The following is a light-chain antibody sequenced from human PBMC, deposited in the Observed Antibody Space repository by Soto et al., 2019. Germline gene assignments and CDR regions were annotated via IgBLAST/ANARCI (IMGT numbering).Light chain of an antibody. J-gene: IGKJ4*01. CDR3: KQYNSYPLT. Sequence: IQMTQSPAPLSASVGYRVTVTRRDTQTISSWLAWYQQKPGQAPKLLIYKASSLESAVPSRFSGSGSGTEFTLTISGLQTDAFASYYCKQYNSYPLTFGGGTKVDIK. V-gene: IGKV1-5*03. CDR2: KAS. CDR1: QTISSW.